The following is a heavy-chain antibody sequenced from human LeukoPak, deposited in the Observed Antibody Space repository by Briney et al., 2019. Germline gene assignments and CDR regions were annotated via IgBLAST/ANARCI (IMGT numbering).Heavy chain of an antibody. J-gene: IGHJ4*02. CDR1: GDSVSSNSVA. V-gene: IGHV6-1*01. D-gene: IGHD5-12*01. Sequence: SQTLSLTCAISGDSVSSNSVAWNWVRRSPSRGLEWLGRTYYRSTWYYDYAVSVKSRITISPDTSKNQFSLQLNSVTPEDTAVYYCARGATAYFDYWGRGTLVTVSS. CDR3: ARGATAYFDY. CDR2: TYYRSTWYY.